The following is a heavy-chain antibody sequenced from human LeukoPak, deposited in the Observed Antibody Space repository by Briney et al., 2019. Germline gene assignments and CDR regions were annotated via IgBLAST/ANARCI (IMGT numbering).Heavy chain of an antibody. D-gene: IGHD3-16*02. Sequence: GASVKVSCKASGYTFTGYYMHWVRQAPGQGLEWMGWINPNSGGTNYAQKFQGRVTMTRDTSISTAYMELSRLRSDDTAVYYCARAPYPKFITPYYFDYWGQGTLVTVSS. J-gene: IGHJ4*02. CDR3: ARAPYPKFITPYYFDY. CDR2: INPNSGGT. CDR1: GYTFTGYY. V-gene: IGHV1-2*02.